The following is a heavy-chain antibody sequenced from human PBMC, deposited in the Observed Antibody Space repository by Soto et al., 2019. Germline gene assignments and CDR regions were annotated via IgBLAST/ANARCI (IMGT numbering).Heavy chain of an antibody. V-gene: IGHV4-30-4*01. CDR2: IYYSGST. CDR3: ARYIRTPDYYGSGQFAY. CDR1: GGSISSGDYY. D-gene: IGHD3-10*01. Sequence: QVQLQESGPGLVKPSQTLSLTCTVSGGSISSGDYYWSWIRQPPGKGLEWIGYIYYSGSTYYNPSLKRRVTISVDTSKNQFSLKLSSVTAADTAVYYCARYIRTPDYYGSGQFAYWGQGTLVTVSS. J-gene: IGHJ4*02.